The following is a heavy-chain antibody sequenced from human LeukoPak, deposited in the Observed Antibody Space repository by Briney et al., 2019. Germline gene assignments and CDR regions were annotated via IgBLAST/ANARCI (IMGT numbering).Heavy chain of an antibody. CDR3: ARHPRQYSRGWKVNDY. CDR2: ISHSGST. J-gene: IGHJ4*02. V-gene: IGHV4-34*01. D-gene: IGHD6-19*01. CDR1: GGSFSGYY. Sequence: SETLSLTCAVYGGSFSGYYWSWIRQPPGKGLEWIGEISHSGSTNYNPSLKSRVTISVDTSKNQFSLKLTSVTAADTTVYYCARHPRQYSRGWKVNDYWGQGTLVTVSS.